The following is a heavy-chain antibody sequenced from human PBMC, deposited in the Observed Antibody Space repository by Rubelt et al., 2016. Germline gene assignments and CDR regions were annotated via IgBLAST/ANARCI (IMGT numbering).Heavy chain of an antibody. J-gene: IGHJ4*02. CDR3: ARSEYSSSPEDY. Sequence: SISSSSSYIYYADSVKGRFTISRDNSKNTLYLQMNSLRAEDTAVYYCARSEYSSSPEDYWGQGTLVTVSS. CDR2: ISSSSSYI. V-gene: IGHV3-21*04. D-gene: IGHD6-6*01.